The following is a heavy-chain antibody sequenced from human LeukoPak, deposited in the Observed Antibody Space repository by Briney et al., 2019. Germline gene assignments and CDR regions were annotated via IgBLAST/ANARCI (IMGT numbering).Heavy chain of an antibody. CDR2: ISSSGGTT. CDR1: GFTFNNYA. CDR3: AQTRSNTAPTIDY. J-gene: IGHJ4*02. D-gene: IGHD2/OR15-2a*01. V-gene: IGHV3-23*01. Sequence: GGSLRLSCAASGFTFNNYAMTWVRQAPGKGLEWVSSISSSGGTTYYADSVKGRFTISRDSSKNTLYLQMNSLRVEDTAIYYCAQTRSNTAPTIDYWGQGTLVTVSS.